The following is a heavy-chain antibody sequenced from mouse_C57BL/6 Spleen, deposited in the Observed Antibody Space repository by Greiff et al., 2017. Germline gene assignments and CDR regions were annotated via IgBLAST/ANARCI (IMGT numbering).Heavy chain of an antibody. Sequence: QVQLQQPGAELVKPGASVKLSCKASGYTFTSYWMHWVKQRPGQGLEWIGMIHPNGGSTNYNEKFKSKATLTVDKSSSTAYMQLSSLTSEDSAVYYCARWGGNYEGGAMDYWGQGTSVTVSS. D-gene: IGHD2-1*01. V-gene: IGHV1-64*01. J-gene: IGHJ4*01. CDR1: GYTFTSYW. CDR2: IHPNGGST. CDR3: ARWGGNYEGGAMDY.